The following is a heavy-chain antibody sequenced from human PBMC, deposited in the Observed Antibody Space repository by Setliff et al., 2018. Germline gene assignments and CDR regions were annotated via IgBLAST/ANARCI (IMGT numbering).Heavy chain of an antibody. D-gene: IGHD3-22*01. J-gene: IGHJ3*02. V-gene: IGHV3-66*01. CDR3: ARGKIRITMIVVPTGGAFDI. CDR1: GFTVSSDY. Sequence: GGSLRLSCAASGFTVSSDYMSWFRQAPGKGLEWVSVIYSGGDTYYVDSVKGRFTISRDNSKNTLYLQMGSLRAADTAVYYCARGKIRITMIVVPTGGAFDIWGQGTMVTVSS. CDR2: IYSGGDT.